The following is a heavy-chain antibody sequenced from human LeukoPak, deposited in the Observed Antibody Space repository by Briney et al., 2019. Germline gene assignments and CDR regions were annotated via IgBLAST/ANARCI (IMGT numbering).Heavy chain of an antibody. D-gene: IGHD2-21*02. V-gene: IGHV3-23*01. Sequence: GGSLRLSCAASGFTFRSYGMSWVRQAPRKGLQWVSTMSATGSDIHHADSVKGRFTISRDNSKNTLYLQMNSLRAEDTAVYYCAKDLVTWASGNWYFDLWGRGTLVTVSS. CDR1: GFTFRSYG. CDR3: AKDLVTWASGNWYFDL. J-gene: IGHJ2*01. CDR2: MSATGSDI.